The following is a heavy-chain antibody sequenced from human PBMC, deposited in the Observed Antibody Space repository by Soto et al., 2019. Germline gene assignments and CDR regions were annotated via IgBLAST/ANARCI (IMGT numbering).Heavy chain of an antibody. V-gene: IGHV4-34*01. CDR2: INHSGST. J-gene: IGHJ4*02. D-gene: IGHD3-9*01. CDR1: GGSFIGYY. Sequence: SETLSLTCAVYGGSFIGYYWSWIRQPPGKGLEWIGEINHSGSTNYNPSLKSRVTISVDTSKNQFSLKLSSVTAADTAVYYCARGPNKIFSYYDILTGYPHWGQGTLVTVS. CDR3: ARGPNKIFSYYDILTGYPH.